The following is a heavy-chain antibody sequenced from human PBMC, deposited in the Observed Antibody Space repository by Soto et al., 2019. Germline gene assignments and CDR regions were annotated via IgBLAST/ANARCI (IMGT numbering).Heavy chain of an antibody. Sequence: SETLSLTCTVSGGSISSYYWSWIRQPPGKGLERIGYIYYSGSTNYNPSLKSRVTISVDTSKNQFSLKLSSVTAADTAVYYCATSTNGGDAFDIWGQGTMVTVSS. CDR3: ATSTNGGDAFDI. J-gene: IGHJ3*02. V-gene: IGHV4-59*01. CDR2: IYYSGST. CDR1: GGSISSYY. D-gene: IGHD3-10*01.